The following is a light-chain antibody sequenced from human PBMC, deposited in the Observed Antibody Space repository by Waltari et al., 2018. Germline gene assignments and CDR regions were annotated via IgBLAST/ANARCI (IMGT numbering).Light chain of an antibody. Sequence: QSPLTQPPSASGSRGQSGTIPCPETNSHVGSYHYVSGYQQHPGKAPKLMIYDVTKRASGISDRFSGSKSGNTASLTVSGLQAEDEADYYCSSYAGSNTVIFGGGTRLTVL. V-gene: IGLV2-8*01. CDR3: SSYAGSNTVI. CDR2: DVT. J-gene: IGLJ2*01. CDR1: NSHVGSYHY.